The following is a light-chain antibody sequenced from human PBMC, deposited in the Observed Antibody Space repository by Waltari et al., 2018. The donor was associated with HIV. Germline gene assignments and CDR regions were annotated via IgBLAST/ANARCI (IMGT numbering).Light chain of an antibody. CDR1: NSDIGNYNL. J-gene: IGLJ1*01. Sequence: QSALTQPASVSGSPGQATTISCTGTNSDIGNYNLVSWYQHHPGKVPKVLIFEVTPRPSGISHRFSGSKSDNTASLTISGLQAEDEADYYCSSYATGNTYVFGTGTSVTVL. CDR3: SSYATGNTYV. CDR2: EVT. V-gene: IGLV2-23*02.